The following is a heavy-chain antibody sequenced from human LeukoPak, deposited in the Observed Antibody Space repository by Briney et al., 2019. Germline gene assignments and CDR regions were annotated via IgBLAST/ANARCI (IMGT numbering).Heavy chain of an antibody. CDR1: GFNFSSYS. CDR3: ARDRGGGSGYAFDI. J-gene: IGHJ3*02. CDR2: ISSSSSYI. V-gene: IGHV3-21*01. Sequence: GGSVRLPCAASGFNFSSYSMNWVRQAPGKGLEWVSSISSSSSYIYYADSVKGRFTISRDNAKNSLYLQMISLRAEDTAVYYCARDRGGGSGYAFDIWGQGTMVTVSS. D-gene: IGHD3-22*01.